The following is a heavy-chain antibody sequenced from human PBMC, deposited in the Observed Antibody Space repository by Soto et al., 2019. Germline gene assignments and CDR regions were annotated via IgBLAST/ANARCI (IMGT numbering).Heavy chain of an antibody. CDR3: AVPRPGEQWLVRAAAFDI. J-gene: IGHJ3*02. D-gene: IGHD6-19*01. CDR2: IYYSGST. Sequence: QLQLQESGPGLVKPSETLSLTCTVSGGSISSSSYYWGWIRQPPGKGLEWIGSIYYSGSTYYNPSLKSRVTISVDTSKNQFSLKLSSVTAADTAVYYCAVPRPGEQWLVRAAAFDIWGQGTMVTVSS. V-gene: IGHV4-39*01. CDR1: GGSISSSSYY.